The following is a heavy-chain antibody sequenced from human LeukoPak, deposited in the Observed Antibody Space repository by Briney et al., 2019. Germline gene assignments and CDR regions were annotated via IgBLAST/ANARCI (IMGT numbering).Heavy chain of an antibody. CDR3: ARTSSSGLVGGYYFDY. D-gene: IGHD6-19*01. CDR1: GGSISRGSYY. J-gene: IGHJ4*02. CDR2: IYTSGSI. Sequence: SETLSLTCIVSGGSISRGSYYCRWIRQPAGKGLEWIGRIYTSGSINYNPSLQSRVTISVETSKNQFSLTLSSVTAADTAVYYCARTSSSGLVGGYYFDYWGQGTLVTVSS. V-gene: IGHV4-61*02.